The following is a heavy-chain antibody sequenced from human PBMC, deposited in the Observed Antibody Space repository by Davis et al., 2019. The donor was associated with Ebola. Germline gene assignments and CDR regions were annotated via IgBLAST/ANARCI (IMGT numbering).Heavy chain of an antibody. V-gene: IGHV4-39*01. D-gene: IGHD6-13*01. CDR1: GGSISSYY. CDR3: ARGVSDDPTYFDY. J-gene: IGHJ4*02. CDR2: IYYSGST. Sequence: SETLSLTCTVSGGSISSYYWSWIRQPPGKGLEWIGSIYYSGSTYYNPSLKSRVTISVDTSKNQFSLKLSSVTAADTAVYYCARGVSDDPTYFDYWGQGTLVTVSS.